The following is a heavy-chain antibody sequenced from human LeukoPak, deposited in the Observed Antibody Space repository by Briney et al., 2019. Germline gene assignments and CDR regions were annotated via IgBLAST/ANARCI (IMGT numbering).Heavy chain of an antibody. J-gene: IGHJ6*03. D-gene: IGHD1-7*01. CDR2: TSAYNGNT. CDR3: ARLNWNYAITYYYYYMDV. V-gene: IGHV1-18*01. CDR1: GYTFTSYG. Sequence: ASVKVSCKASGYTFTSYGISWVRQAPGQGLEWMGWTSAYNGNTNYAQKLQGRVTMTTDISTSTAYMELRSLGSDDTAVYYCARLNWNYAITYYYYYMDVWGKGTTVTVSS.